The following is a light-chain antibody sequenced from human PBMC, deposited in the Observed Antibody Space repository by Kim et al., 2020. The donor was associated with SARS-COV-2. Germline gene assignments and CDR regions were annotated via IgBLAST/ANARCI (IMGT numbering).Light chain of an antibody. J-gene: IGLJ1*01. Sequence: ELTQPPSVSVSPGQTASITCSGDKLGDKYACWYQQKPGQSPVLVIYQDSKRPSGIPERFSGSNSGNTATLTISGTQAMDEADYYCQAWDSSTVFGTGTKVTVL. V-gene: IGLV3-1*01. CDR1: KLGDKY. CDR2: QDS. CDR3: QAWDSSTV.